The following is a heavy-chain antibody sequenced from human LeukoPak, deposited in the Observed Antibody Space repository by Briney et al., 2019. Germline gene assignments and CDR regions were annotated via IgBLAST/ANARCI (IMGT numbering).Heavy chain of an antibody. CDR2: IWYDGSNK. CDR3: ARESSGWYYYYYGMDV. Sequence: GGSLRLSCAASGFTFSSSGMHWVRQAPGKGLEWVAVIWYDGSNKYYADSVKGRFTISRDNSKNTLYLQMNSLRAEDTAVYYCARESSGWYYYYYGMDVWGQGTTVTVSS. J-gene: IGHJ6*02. CDR1: GFTFSSSG. D-gene: IGHD6-19*01. V-gene: IGHV3-33*08.